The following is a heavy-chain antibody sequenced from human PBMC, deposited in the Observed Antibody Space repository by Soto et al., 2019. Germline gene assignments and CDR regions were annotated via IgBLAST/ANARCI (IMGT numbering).Heavy chain of an antibody. CDR1: GFTLSRYT. CDR3: VKDGDNTGYYFTYYFDH. CDR2: NSWDGDTS. Sequence: PGGSLRLSCAASGFTLSRYTMHWVRQAPGKGLEWVALNSWDGDTSAYADSVKGRFTVSRDNKKSFLYLQMDSLGPDDTALYYCVKDGDNTGYYFTYYFDHWGQGAPVTVSS. V-gene: IGHV3-43*01. J-gene: IGHJ4*02. D-gene: IGHD3-22*01.